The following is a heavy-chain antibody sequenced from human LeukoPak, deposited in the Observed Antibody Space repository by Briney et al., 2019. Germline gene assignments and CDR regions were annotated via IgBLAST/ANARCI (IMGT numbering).Heavy chain of an antibody. CDR1: GYRFTSYW. Sequence: GESLKISCKVSGYRFTSYWIGWVRQMPGKGLEWMGIIYPGDSDTRYSPSFQGQVTISADKSISAAYLQWSSLKASDTAMYYCARHTNDYDGYGDYWGQGTLVTVSS. J-gene: IGHJ4*02. CDR2: IYPGDSDT. CDR3: ARHTNDYDGYGDY. V-gene: IGHV5-51*01. D-gene: IGHD4-23*01.